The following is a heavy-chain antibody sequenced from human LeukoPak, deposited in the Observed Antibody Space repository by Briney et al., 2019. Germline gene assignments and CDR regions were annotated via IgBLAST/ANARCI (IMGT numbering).Heavy chain of an antibody. D-gene: IGHD3-3*01. CDR1: GGSISSGDCY. CDR3: ARAYYDFWSGYFSLDWYFDL. V-gene: IGHV4-61*08. J-gene: IGHJ2*01. CDR2: IYYSGST. Sequence: SETLSLTCTVSGGSISSGDCYWNWIRQPPGKGLEWIGYIYYSGSTNYNPSLKSRVTISVDTSKNQFSLKLSSVTAADTAVYYCARAYYDFWSGYFSLDWYFDLWGRGTLVTVSS.